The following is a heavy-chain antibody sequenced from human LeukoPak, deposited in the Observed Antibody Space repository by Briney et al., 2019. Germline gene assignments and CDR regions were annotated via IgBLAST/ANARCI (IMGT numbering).Heavy chain of an antibody. J-gene: IGHJ4*02. Sequence: SETLSLTCTVSGYSISSGYYWGWIRQPPGKGLEWIGSIYYSGSTYYNPSPKSRVTISVDTSKNQFSLKLSSVTAADTAVYYCARLLWFGELFAPFDYWGQGTLVTVSS. V-gene: IGHV4-38-2*02. CDR3: ARLLWFGELFAPFDY. CDR1: GYSISSGYY. D-gene: IGHD3-10*01. CDR2: IYYSGST.